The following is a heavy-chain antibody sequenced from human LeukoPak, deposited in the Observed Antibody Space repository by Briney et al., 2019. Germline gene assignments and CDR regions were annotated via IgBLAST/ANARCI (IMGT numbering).Heavy chain of an antibody. Sequence: SVKVSCKASGGTFSSYAISWVRQAPGQGLEWMGGIIPIFGTANYAQKFQGRVTITADESTSTAYMELSSLRSEGTAVYYCAREPGHDFWSGPFDPWGQGTLVTVSS. D-gene: IGHD3-3*01. J-gene: IGHJ5*02. CDR2: IIPIFGTA. V-gene: IGHV1-69*13. CDR3: AREPGHDFWSGPFDP. CDR1: GGTFSSYA.